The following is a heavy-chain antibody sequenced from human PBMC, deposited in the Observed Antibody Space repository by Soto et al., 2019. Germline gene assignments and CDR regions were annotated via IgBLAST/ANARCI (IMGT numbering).Heavy chain of an antibody. CDR3: AKVYGSGSRPYYYGMDV. CDR1: GFSFSTYA. CDR2: VSYSGDTT. D-gene: IGHD2-15*01. Sequence: GGSLRLSCAASGFSFSTYAMTWVRQSPGKGLDWVSVVSYSGDTTYYAESVKARFTISRDNSKNTLYLHMNSLRGDDTAVYYCAKVYGSGSRPYYYGMDVWGHGTTVTL. J-gene: IGHJ6*02. V-gene: IGHV3-23*01.